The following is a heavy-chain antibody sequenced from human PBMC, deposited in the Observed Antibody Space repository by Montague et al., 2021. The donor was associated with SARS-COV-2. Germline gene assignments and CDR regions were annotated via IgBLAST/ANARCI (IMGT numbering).Heavy chain of an antibody. CDR2: IYYSGTT. D-gene: IGHD3-10*01. Sequence: SETLSLTCTVSGGSITRNYYWGWIRQPPGKGLEWVGNIYYSGTTFINPSLESRVTISVVASKNQFSLNLTSVTAADTAVYYCARPLVRGVPKAFDIWGQGALVIVSS. CDR1: GGSITRNYY. V-gene: IGHV4-39*01. CDR3: ARPLVRGVPKAFDI. J-gene: IGHJ3*02.